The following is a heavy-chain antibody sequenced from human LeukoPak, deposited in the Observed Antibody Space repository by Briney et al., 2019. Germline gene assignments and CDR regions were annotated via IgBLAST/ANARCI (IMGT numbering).Heavy chain of an antibody. Sequence: SETLSLTCTVSGGSISSGSYYWSWIRQPAGKGLEWIGRIYTSGSTNYNPSLKSRVTISLDTSKNQFSLKLTSVTPADTAVYYCARDVLSDPGIWLDPWGQGTLVTVSS. V-gene: IGHV4-61*02. J-gene: IGHJ5*02. CDR1: GGSISSGSYY. CDR2: IYTSGST. CDR3: ARDVLSDPGIWLDP. D-gene: IGHD3-16*02.